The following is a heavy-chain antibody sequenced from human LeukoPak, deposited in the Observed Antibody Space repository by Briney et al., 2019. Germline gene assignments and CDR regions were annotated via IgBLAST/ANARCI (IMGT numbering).Heavy chain of an antibody. V-gene: IGHV1-69*05. CDR1: GGTFSSYA. CDR3: ARDNGGTAMAYYYYYMDV. J-gene: IGHJ6*03. CDR2: IIPIFGTA. Sequence: SVKVSCKASGGTFSSYAISWVRQAPGQGLEWMGGIIPIFGTANYAQKFQGRVTMTRNTSISTAYMELSSLRSEDTAVYYCARDNGGTAMAYYYYYMDVWGKGTTVTISS. D-gene: IGHD5-18*01.